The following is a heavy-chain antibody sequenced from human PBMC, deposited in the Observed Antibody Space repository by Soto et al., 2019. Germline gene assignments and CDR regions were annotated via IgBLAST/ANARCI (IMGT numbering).Heavy chain of an antibody. CDR2: ISSSSSYI. CDR3: ARDLEIDYYDSSGYYSTDAFDI. V-gene: IGHV3-21*01. Sequence: EVQLVESGGGLVKPGGSLRLSCAASGFTFSSYSMNWVRQAPGKGLEWVSSISSSSSYIYYADSVKGRFTISRDNAKNSLYLQMNSLRAEDTAVYYCARDLEIDYYDSSGYYSTDAFDIWGQGTMVTVSS. CDR1: GFTFSSYS. J-gene: IGHJ3*02. D-gene: IGHD3-22*01.